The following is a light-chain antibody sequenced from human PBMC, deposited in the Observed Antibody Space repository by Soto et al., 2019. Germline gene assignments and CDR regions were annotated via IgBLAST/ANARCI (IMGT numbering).Light chain of an antibody. CDR3: QQRRNLPYT. CDR2: DTT. CDR1: QSVSNY. J-gene: IGKJ2*01. Sequence: ETLLTQSPGTLSLSPGERATLSCRASQSVSNYLAWFQLKPGQAPRLLIFDTTNRAPGTPARFSGSGSVTDFTLTISSLEPEDFAVYYCQQRRNLPYTFGQGTKLEIK. V-gene: IGKV3-11*01.